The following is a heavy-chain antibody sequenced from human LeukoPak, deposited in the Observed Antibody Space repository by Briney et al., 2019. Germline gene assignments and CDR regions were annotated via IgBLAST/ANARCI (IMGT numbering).Heavy chain of an antibody. V-gene: IGHV7-4-1*02. CDR1: GNTFSSYA. J-gene: IGHJ4*02. D-gene: IGHD3-22*01. CDR3: YYYDSSGYYGVFDY. Sequence: GASVKVSCKASGNTFSSYAMNWVRQAPGQGLEWMGWINTNTGNPTYAQGFTGRFVFSLDTSVSTAYLQISSLKAEDTAVYYCYYYDSSGYYGVFDYWGQGTLVTVSS. CDR2: INTNTGNP.